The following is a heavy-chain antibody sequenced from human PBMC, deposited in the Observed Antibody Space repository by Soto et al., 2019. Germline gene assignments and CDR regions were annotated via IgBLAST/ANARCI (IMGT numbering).Heavy chain of an antibody. V-gene: IGHV1-46*01. CDR1: GYTFTSYY. CDR2: INPSGGST. D-gene: IGHD5-12*01. Sequence: ASVKVSCKASGYTFTSYYMHWVRQAPGQGLEWMGIINPSGGSTSYAQKFQGRVTMTRDTSTSTVYMELSSLRSEDTAVYYCARVSGYRKEAYFFDYWGQGTLVTVSS. J-gene: IGHJ4*02. CDR3: ARVSGYRKEAYFFDY.